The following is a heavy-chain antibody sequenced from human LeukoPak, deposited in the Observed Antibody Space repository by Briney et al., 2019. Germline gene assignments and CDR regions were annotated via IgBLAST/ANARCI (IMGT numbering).Heavy chain of an antibody. V-gene: IGHV4-4*07. CDR2: MSTSGNS. CDR3: ARESGSMRWFDP. J-gene: IGHJ5*02. Sequence: SETLSLTCTVSGGPISGYYWSWILQPAGKGLEWIGRMSTSGNSNYIPSLVSRVTMSVDTSKNQFSLNLSSVTAADTAVYYCARESGSMRWFDPWGQGTLVTVSS. D-gene: IGHD6-25*01. CDR1: GGPISGYY.